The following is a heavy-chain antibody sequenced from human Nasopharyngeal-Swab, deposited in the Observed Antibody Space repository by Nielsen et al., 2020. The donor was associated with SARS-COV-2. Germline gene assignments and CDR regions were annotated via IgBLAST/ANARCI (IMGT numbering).Heavy chain of an antibody. CDR3: TRCGGGCYSGRDY. D-gene: IGHD2-15*01. J-gene: IGHJ4*02. CDR2: IRSKGNTYAT. Sequence: GESLKISCAASGFTFSDSAIHWVRQASGIGLEWVGRIRSKGNTYATAYAASVKGRFIIFRDDPTNTAYLQMNSLKTEDTAVYYCTRCGGGCYSGRDYWGQGTLVTVSS. V-gene: IGHV3-73*01. CDR1: GFTFSDSA.